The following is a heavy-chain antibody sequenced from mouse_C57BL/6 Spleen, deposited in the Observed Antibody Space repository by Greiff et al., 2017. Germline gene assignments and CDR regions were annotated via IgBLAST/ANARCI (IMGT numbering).Heavy chain of an antibody. CDR2: IWTGGGT. D-gene: IGHD3-2*02. J-gene: IGHJ4*01. CDR3: ARTLSSSGYDYAMDY. CDR1: GFSLTSYA. Sequence: VMLVESGPGLVAPSQSLSITCTVSGFSLTSYAISWVRQPPGKGLEWLGVIWTGGGTNYNSALKSRLSISKDNSKSQVFLKMNSLQTDDTARYYCARTLSSSGYDYAMDYWGQGTSVTVSS. V-gene: IGHV2-9-1*01.